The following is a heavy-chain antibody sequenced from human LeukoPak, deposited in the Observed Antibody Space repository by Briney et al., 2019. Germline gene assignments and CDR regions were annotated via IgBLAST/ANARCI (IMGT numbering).Heavy chain of an antibody. V-gene: IGHV3-23*01. CDR3: ARVCCGGLDYYYYYMDV. Sequence: GGSLRLSCAASGFTFSSYAMSWVRQAPGKGLEWVSAISGSGGSTYYADSVKGRFTISRDNSKNTLYLQMNSLRAEDTAVYYCARVCCGGLDYYYYYMDVWGKGTTVTVSS. CDR2: ISGSGGST. J-gene: IGHJ6*03. D-gene: IGHD2-15*01. CDR1: GFTFSSYA.